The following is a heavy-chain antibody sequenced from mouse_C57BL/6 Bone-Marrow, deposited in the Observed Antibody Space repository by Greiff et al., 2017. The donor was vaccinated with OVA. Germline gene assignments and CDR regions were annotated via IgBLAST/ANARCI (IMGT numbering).Heavy chain of an antibody. V-gene: IGHV8-8*01. Sequence: QVTLKECGPGILQPSQTLSLTCSFSGFSLSTFGMGVGWIRQPSGKGLEWLAHIWWDDDKYYNPALKSRLTISKDTSKNQVFLKIANVDTADTATDYCARMGYGRHWYFDVGGTGTTVTVSA. CDR3: ARMGYGRHWYFDV. J-gene: IGHJ1*03. CDR2: IWWDDDK. D-gene: IGHD1-1*01. CDR1: GFSLSTFGMG.